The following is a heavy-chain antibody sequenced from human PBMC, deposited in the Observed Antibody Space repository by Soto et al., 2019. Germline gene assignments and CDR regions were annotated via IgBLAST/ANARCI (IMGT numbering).Heavy chain of an antibody. Sequence: PSETLSLTCTVSGGSISSSSYYWGWLRQPPGKGLEWIGTIYYSGSTYYNASFKSLVTISLDTSKNRFSLTLSSVTAADTVLYYCARQSNLGAAAGSIDYWGQGIRVTSPQ. V-gene: IGHV4-39*01. CDR2: IYYSGST. CDR1: GGSISSSSYY. D-gene: IGHD6-13*01. CDR3: ARQSNLGAAAGSIDY. J-gene: IGHJ4*02.